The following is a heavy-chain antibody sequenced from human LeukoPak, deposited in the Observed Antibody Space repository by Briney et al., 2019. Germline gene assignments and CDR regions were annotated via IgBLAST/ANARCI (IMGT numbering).Heavy chain of an antibody. J-gene: IGHJ4*02. CDR3: ARGKGYGGNSGDY. CDR2: MNPNSGNT. Sequence: VASVKVSCKASGYAFTSYDINWVRQATGQGLEWMGWMNPNSGNTGYAQKFQGGVTMTRNTSISTAYMELSSLRSEDTAVYYCARGKGYGGNSGDYWGQGTLVTVSS. D-gene: IGHD4-23*01. V-gene: IGHV1-8*01. CDR1: GYAFTSYD.